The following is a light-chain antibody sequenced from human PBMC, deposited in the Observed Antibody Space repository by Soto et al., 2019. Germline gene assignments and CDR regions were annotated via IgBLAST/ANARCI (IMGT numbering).Light chain of an antibody. J-gene: IGLJ2*01. CDR1: SSDVGTYEY. V-gene: IGLV2-14*03. CDR2: DVS. CDR3: SSYASNGDVL. Sequence: VLTQPASVSGSPGQSITISCTGTSSDVGTYEYVSWYQHHPGKAPKLMIYDVSNRPSGVSDRFSGSKSGNTASLTISGLQAEDEADYYCSSYASNGDVLFGGGTKLTVL.